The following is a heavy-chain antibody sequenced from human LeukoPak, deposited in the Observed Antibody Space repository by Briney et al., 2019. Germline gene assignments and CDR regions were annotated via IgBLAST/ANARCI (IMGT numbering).Heavy chain of an antibody. Sequence: GAPVRLSCAACGFPFNSYAMIGVRQAPGKGVEGVSAISGSGGSTYYADSVKGRFTISRDNSKNTLYLQMNSLRAEDTAVYYCAKDQRRAAAGRQYFYYGMDVWGQGTTVTVSS. V-gene: IGHV3-23*01. CDR1: GFPFNSYA. D-gene: IGHD6-13*01. J-gene: IGHJ6*02. CDR2: ISGSGGST. CDR3: AKDQRRAAAGRQYFYYGMDV.